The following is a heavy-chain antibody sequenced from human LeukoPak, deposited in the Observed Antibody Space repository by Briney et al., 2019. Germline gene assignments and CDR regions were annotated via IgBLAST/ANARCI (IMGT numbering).Heavy chain of an antibody. J-gene: IGHJ4*02. CDR2: ISSRGTTI. D-gene: IGHD6-6*01. Sequence: GGSLRLSCAASGFTFSSYSMNWVRQAPGKGLEWVSYISSRGTTIYYADSVKGRFTISRDNAKNSLYLQMNSLRAEDTAVYYCARENQYSPDFDYWGQGILVTVSS. CDR3: ARENQYSPDFDY. V-gene: IGHV3-48*04. CDR1: GFTFSSYS.